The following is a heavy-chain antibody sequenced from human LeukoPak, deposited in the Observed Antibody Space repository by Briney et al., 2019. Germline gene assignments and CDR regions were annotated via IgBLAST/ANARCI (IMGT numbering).Heavy chain of an antibody. CDR3: ASTTPRTQFAFGI. CDR1: GFTFSSYE. D-gene: IGHD1-26*01. V-gene: IGHV3-48*03. Sequence: GGSLRLSCAASGFTFSSYEMNWVRQAPGKGLEWVSYISSSGSTIYYADSVKGRFTISRDNAKNSLYLQMNSLRAEDTAVYYCASTTPRTQFAFGIWGQGTMVTVSS. CDR2: ISSSGSTI. J-gene: IGHJ3*02.